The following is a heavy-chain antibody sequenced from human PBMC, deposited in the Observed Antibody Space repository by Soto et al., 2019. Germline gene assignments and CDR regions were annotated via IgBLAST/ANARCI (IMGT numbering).Heavy chain of an antibody. V-gene: IGHV4-59*01. CDR3: AALYSSGWYVLF. J-gene: IGHJ4*02. CDR2: ISYSGST. Sequence: LSLTCSVSGASIRTYFWSWIRQPPGKGLEWIGYISYSGSTTYYNPSLKSRVTMSADTSKNQFSLRLNSVTAADTAVYYCAALYSSGWYVLFWGQGTLVTVSS. CDR1: GASIRTYF. D-gene: IGHD6-19*01.